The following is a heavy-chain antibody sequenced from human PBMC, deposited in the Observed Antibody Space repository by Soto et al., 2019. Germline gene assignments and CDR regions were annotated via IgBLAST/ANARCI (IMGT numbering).Heavy chain of an antibody. D-gene: IGHD3-3*01. CDR1: GDSVSSNSAA. J-gene: IGHJ5*02. V-gene: IGHV6-1*01. CDR3: ARDLARGLRFLEWLPNWFDP. CDR2: TYYRSKWYN. Sequence: SQTLSLTCAISGDSVSSNSAAWNWIRQSPSRGLEWLGRTYYRSKWYNDYAVSVKSRITINPDTSKNQFSLQLNSVTPEDTAVYYCARDLARGLRFLEWLPNWFDPWGQGTLVTVSS.